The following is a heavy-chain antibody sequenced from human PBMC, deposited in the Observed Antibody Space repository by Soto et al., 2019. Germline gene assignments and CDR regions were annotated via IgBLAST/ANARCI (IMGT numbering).Heavy chain of an antibody. V-gene: IGHV1-24*01. D-gene: IGHD5-18*01. CDR1: GYTLTELS. CDR2: FDPEDGET. Sequence: GASVKVSSKVSGYTLTELSMHWVLQAPGKGLEWMGGFDPEDGETFYAQKFQGRVTMTEDTSTDTAYMELSSLRSEDAAVYYCATDFMGYSYGYVDYGGQGTLVTVS. J-gene: IGHJ4*02. CDR3: ATDFMGYSYGYVDY.